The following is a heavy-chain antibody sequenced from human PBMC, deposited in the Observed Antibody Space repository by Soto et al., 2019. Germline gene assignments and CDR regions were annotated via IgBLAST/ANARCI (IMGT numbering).Heavy chain of an antibody. CDR1: GFTLTNAR. J-gene: IGHJ3*02. D-gene: IGHD4-17*01. Sequence: EVQLVASGGGLVKPGESLRLSCAASGFTLTNARMTWVRQAPGKGLEWVGRIQSEIDGGTADYPAAVKGIFTISRDDSKTTLHLQLNSLKTEDTAVYYCTTDYGWAFGIWGQGTMVTVFS. V-gene: IGHV3-15*01. CDR2: IQSEIDGGTA. CDR3: TTDYGWAFGI.